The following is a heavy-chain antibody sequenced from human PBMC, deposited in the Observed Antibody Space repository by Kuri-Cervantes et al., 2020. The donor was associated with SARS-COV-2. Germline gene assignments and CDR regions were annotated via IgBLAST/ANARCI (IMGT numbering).Heavy chain of an antibody. CDR1: GFTFSSYS. D-gene: IGHD2-2*01. Sequence: GESLKISCAASGFTFSSYSMNWVRQAPGKGLEWVSYISSSSSTIYYADSVKGRFTISRDNAKNSLYLQMNSLRAEDTAVYYCARAGYCSSTSCYYYYYHYMDVWGKGTTVTVSS. V-gene: IGHV3-48*01. CDR3: ARAGYCSSTSCYYYYYHYMDV. J-gene: IGHJ6*03. CDR2: ISSSSSTI.